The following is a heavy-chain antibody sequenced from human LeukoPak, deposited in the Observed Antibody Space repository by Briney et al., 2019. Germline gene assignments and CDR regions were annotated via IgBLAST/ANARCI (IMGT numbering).Heavy chain of an antibody. V-gene: IGHV3-23*01. CDR3: AKDPRYYYGSGSTTLDY. CDR1: GFTFSSYA. CDR2: ISGSGGST. Sequence: PGVSLRLSCAASGFTFSSYAMSWVRQAPGKGLEWVSAISGSGGSTYYADSVRGRFTISRDNSKNTLYLQMNSLRAEDTAVYYCAKDPRYYYGSGSTTLDYWGQGTLVTVSS. J-gene: IGHJ4*02. D-gene: IGHD3-10*01.